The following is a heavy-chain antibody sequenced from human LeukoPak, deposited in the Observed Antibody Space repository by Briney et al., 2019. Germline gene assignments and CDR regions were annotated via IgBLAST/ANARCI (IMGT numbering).Heavy chain of an antibody. CDR2: IWYDGSNK. Sequence: GRSLRLSCAAPGFTFSSYGMHWVRQAPGKGLEWVAVIWYDGSNKYYADSVKGRFTISRDNSKNTLYLQMNSLRAEDTAVYYCAKGSEYSSSVFDYWGQGTLVTVSS. V-gene: IGHV3-33*06. J-gene: IGHJ4*02. CDR1: GFTFSSYG. D-gene: IGHD6-6*01. CDR3: AKGSEYSSSVFDY.